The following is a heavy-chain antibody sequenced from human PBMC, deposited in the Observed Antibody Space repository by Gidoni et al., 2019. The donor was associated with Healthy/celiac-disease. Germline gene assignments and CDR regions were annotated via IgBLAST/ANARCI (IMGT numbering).Heavy chain of an antibody. J-gene: IGHJ4*02. V-gene: IGHV3-9*01. CDR3: AKDRTTGFDY. Sequence: EVQLVESGGGLVQTGRSLRLSCAASGFTFDDSAIHWVRQAPGKGLEWVSGISWNSGSIGYADSVKGRFTISRDNAKNSLYLQMNSLRAEDTALYYCAKDRTTGFDYWGQGTLVTVSS. D-gene: IGHD4-4*01. CDR2: ISWNSGSI. CDR1: GFTFDDSA.